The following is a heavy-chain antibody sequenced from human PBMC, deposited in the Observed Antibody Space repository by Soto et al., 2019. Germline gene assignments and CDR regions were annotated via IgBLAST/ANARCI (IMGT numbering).Heavy chain of an antibody. V-gene: IGHV1-18*01. CDR3: ARGGDYSPLDY. CDR1: GYTFTSYG. Sequence: QVQLVQSGPEVRKPGASVKVSCKASGYTFTSYGISWVRQAPGQGLEWMGWISGYNDNTNYDQKLQGRVTLTTDTSTSTAYMELRSLGSNDTAVYYCARGGDYSPLDYWGQGTLVTVSS. CDR2: ISGYNDNT. D-gene: IGHD4-17*01. J-gene: IGHJ4*02.